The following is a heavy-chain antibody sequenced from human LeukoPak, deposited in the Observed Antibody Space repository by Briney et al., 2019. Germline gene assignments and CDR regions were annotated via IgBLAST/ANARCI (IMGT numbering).Heavy chain of an antibody. CDR1: GGTFSSYA. CDR3: AREQGDYGDDY. D-gene: IGHD4-17*01. Sequence: SVKVSCKASGGTFSSYAISWVRQAPGQGLEWMGGIIPIFGTANYAQKFQGRATITADESTSTAHMELSSLRSEDTAVYYCAREQGDYGDDYWGQGTLVTVSS. J-gene: IGHJ4*02. V-gene: IGHV1-69*13. CDR2: IIPIFGTA.